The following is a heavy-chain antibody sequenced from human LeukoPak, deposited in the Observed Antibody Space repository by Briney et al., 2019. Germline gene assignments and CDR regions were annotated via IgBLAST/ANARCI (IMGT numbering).Heavy chain of an antibody. D-gene: IGHD5-24*01. V-gene: IGHV3-74*01. Sequence: GDSVTHSRAASGFTFRIQLKLCLRQPPGKGLEWVSRVIRDGTFTNYADSVKGRFTISRDNAKNTLYLQMSSLRAEDTAVYFCVRDGDDFNFDYWGQGSLATVSS. CDR1: GFTFRIQL. CDR2: VIRDGTFT. CDR3: VRDGDDFNFDY. J-gene: IGHJ4*02.